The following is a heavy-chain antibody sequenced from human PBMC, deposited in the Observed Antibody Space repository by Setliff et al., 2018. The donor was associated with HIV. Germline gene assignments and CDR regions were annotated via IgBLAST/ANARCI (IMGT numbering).Heavy chain of an antibody. CDR1: GFTFSNAW. J-gene: IGHJ6*02. D-gene: IGHD6-13*01. V-gene: IGHV3-7*01. Sequence: GGSLRLSCAASGFTFSNAWMSWVRQAPGKGLEWVANIKQDGSEKYYVDSVKGRFTISRDNAKNSLYLQMNSLRAEDTAVYYCARDNSRWRDYYYYGMDVWGQGTTVTVSS. CDR3: ARDNSRWRDYYYYGMDV. CDR2: IKQDGSEK.